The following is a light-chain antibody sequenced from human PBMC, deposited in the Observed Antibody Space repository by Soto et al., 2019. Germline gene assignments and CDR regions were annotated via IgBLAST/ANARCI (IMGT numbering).Light chain of an antibody. V-gene: IGLV4-69*01. CDR2: LNSDGSH. J-gene: IGLJ2*01. Sequence: QSVLTQSPSASASLGASVKLTCTLTSGHSSYAIAWHQQQPEKGPRYLMKLNSDGSHSKGDGIPDRFSGSSSGAERYLTISSLPAEDEAEYYCQTWGTGIHVVFGGGTKLTVL. CDR3: QTWGTGIHVV. CDR1: SGHSSYA.